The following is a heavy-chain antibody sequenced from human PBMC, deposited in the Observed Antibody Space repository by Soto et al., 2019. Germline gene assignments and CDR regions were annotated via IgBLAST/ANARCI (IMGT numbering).Heavy chain of an antibody. CDR1: GGTFSSYA. J-gene: IGHJ4*02. CDR3: ARDMHAYYYDSSGYP. D-gene: IGHD3-22*01. CDR2: IIPIFGTA. V-gene: IGHV1-69*13. Sequence: RASVKVSCKASGGTFSSYAISWVRQAPGQGLEWMGGIIPIFGTANYAQKFQGRVTITADESTSTAYMELSSLRSEDTAVYYCARDMHAYYYDSSGYPWGQGTLVTVSS.